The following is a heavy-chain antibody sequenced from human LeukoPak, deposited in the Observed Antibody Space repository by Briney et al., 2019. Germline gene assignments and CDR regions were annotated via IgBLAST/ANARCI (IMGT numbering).Heavy chain of an antibody. CDR2: INHSGST. J-gene: IGHJ4*02. V-gene: IGHV4-34*01. CDR3: ARSYRPSRGGSYIY. D-gene: IGHD1-26*01. CDR1: GGSFSGYY. Sequence: SETLSLTCAVYGGSFSGYYWSWIRQPPGKGLEWIGEINHSGSTNYNPSLKSRVTISVDTSKNQFSLKLSPVTAADTAVYYCARSYRPSRGGSYIYWGQGTLVTVSS.